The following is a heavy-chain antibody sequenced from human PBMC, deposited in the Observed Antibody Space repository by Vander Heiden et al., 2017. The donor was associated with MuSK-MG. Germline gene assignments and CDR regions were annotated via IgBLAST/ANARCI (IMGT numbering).Heavy chain of an antibody. Sequence: EVQLVESGGGLVKPGGSLRLSCAASGFTFSTYSMNWVRQAPGKGLQWVSSISSSSSYIYYADSVKGRFTISRDNAKNSLYLQMNSLRAEDTAVYYCARDRRVCGGDCYSPPPGCFDYWGQGTLVTVSS. J-gene: IGHJ4*02. CDR3: ARDRRVCGGDCYSPPPGCFDY. CDR1: GFTFSTYS. CDR2: ISSSSSYI. D-gene: IGHD2-21*02. V-gene: IGHV3-21*02.